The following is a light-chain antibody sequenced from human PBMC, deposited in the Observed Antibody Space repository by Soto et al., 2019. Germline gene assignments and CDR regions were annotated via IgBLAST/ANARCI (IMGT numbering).Light chain of an antibody. Sequence: QSVLTQPPSASGTPGQRVTISCSGSRCNMRSNPVSWYQQFPGMAPKLLIYGNIERPSGVPDRFSGSTSGTSASLPISGLLSEDEADYFCAAWDESLGGHGVFGGGTQLTVL. CDR2: GNI. V-gene: IGLV1-44*01. J-gene: IGLJ3*02. CDR3: AAWDESLGGHGV. CDR1: RCNMRSNP.